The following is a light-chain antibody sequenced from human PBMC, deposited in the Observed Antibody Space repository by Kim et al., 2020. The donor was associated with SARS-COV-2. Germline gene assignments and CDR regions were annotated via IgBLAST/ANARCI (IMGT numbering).Light chain of an antibody. CDR2: SVN. CDR1: SSDIGAYNY. CDR3: SSYTNSDAWV. V-gene: IGLV2-14*04. J-gene: IGLJ3*02. Sequence: GQSVTISCTGSSSDIGAYNYVSWCQQHPGKAPKLMIFSVNRRPSGVSSRFSGSKSANTASLTISGLQPEDEADYYCSSYTNSDAWVFGGGTQLTVL.